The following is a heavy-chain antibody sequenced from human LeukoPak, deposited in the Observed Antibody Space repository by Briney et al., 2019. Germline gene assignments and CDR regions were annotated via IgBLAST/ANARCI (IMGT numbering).Heavy chain of an antibody. D-gene: IGHD6-19*01. Sequence: PGGSLRLSCAASGFTFSSYWMSWVRQAPGKGLEWVANIKKDGSEKKYVDSVKGRFTISRDNAKNSLYLQMNSLRAEDTAVYYCAKSLGQWLESLGYYYYMDVWGKGTTVTISS. CDR3: AKSLGQWLESLGYYYYMDV. CDR2: IKKDGSEK. V-gene: IGHV3-7*01. J-gene: IGHJ6*03. CDR1: GFTFSSYW.